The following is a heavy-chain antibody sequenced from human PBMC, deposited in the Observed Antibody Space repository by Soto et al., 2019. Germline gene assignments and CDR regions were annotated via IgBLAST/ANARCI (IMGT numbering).Heavy chain of an antibody. CDR3: AKDPPRLRGVIPGMDV. Sequence: PGGSLRLSCAASGFTFDDYAMHWVRQAPGKGLEWVSGISWNRGSIGYADAVKGRFTISRDNAKNSLYLQMNSLRAEDTALYSCAKDPPRLRGVIPGMDVWAQGTTVTVS. CDR1: GFTFDDYA. V-gene: IGHV3-9*01. D-gene: IGHD3-10*01. CDR2: ISWNRGSI. J-gene: IGHJ6*02.